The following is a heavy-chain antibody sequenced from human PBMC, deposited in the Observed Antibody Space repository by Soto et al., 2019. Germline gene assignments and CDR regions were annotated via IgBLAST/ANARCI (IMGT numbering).Heavy chain of an antibody. CDR3: ATDPRRYQLTLDV. D-gene: IGHD2-2*01. Sequence: GSLRLSCAASGFTFSSYAMHWVRQAPGKGLEWVALISYDGSDKDYADSVKGRFTISRDNSRNTLFLQMNSLRAEDTAVYYCATDPRRYQLTLDVWGQGTTVTVSS. V-gene: IGHV3-30-3*01. J-gene: IGHJ6*02. CDR1: GFTFSSYA. CDR2: ISYDGSDK.